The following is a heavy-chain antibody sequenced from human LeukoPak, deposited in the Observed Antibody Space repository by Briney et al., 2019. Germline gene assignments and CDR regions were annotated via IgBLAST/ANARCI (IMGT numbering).Heavy chain of an antibody. CDR2: INPNSGGT. J-gene: IGHJ6*02. V-gene: IGHV1-2*02. CDR1: GYTFTGYY. Sequence: ASVKVSCKASGYTFTGYYMHWVRQAPGQGLEWMGWINPNSGGTNYAQKFQGRVTMTRDTSISTAYMELSRLRSDDTAVYYCARELAVAGNYSYYGMDVWGQGTTVTVSS. D-gene: IGHD6-19*01. CDR3: ARELAVAGNYSYYGMDV.